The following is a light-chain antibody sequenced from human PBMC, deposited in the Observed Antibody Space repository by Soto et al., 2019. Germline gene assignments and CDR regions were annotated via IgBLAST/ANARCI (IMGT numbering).Light chain of an antibody. V-gene: IGKV1-5*03. Sequence: DIQMTQSPSTLSGSVGDRVTITCRASQTISSWLAWYQQKPGKAPKLLIYKASTLKSGVPSRFSGSGSGTEFTLTISSLQPDDFATYYCQQLFMYPPTFGHGTKVEI. CDR1: QTISSW. J-gene: IGKJ2*01. CDR3: QQLFMYPPT. CDR2: KAS.